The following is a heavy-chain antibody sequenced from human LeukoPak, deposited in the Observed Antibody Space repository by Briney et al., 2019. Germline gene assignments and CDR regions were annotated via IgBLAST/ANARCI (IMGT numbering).Heavy chain of an antibody. CDR2: INHSGST. D-gene: IGHD5-12*01. J-gene: IGHJ4*02. V-gene: IGHV4-34*01. CDR3: AREWHHVFDY. Sequence: SETLSLTCAVYGGSFSAYYWNWIRQPPGKGLEWIGEINHSGSTSYNPSLKSRVTISVDTSKKQFSLKLRSVTAADTAVYYCAREWHHVFDYWGQGNLVTVSS. CDR1: GGSFSAYY.